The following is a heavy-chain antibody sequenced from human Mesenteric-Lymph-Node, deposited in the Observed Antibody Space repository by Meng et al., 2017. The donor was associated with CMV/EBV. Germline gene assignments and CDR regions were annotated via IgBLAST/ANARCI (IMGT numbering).Heavy chain of an antibody. Sequence: SETLSLTCTVSGGSISSSSYYWGWIRQPPGKGLEWIGSIYYSGSIYYHPSLKSRVTISLDTSKNQFSLKLSSVTAADTAVYYCATTLGYFDYWGQGTLVTVSS. CDR2: IYYSGSI. V-gene: IGHV4-39*07. CDR3: ATTLGYFDY. CDR1: GGSISSSSYY. J-gene: IGHJ4*02.